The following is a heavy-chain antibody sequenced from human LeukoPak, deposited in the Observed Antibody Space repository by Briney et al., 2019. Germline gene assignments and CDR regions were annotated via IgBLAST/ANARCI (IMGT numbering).Heavy chain of an antibody. V-gene: IGHV3-15*01. CDR2: IKSKSERGTT. Sequence: GGSLRLSCAASGFTFSNGWLSWVRQTPGKGLEWVGRIKSKSERGTTDYAATVKGRFTTSRDGSTNTVYLHINSLKTEDTDVYFCTSNLYGSTSNCYTLDNWGQGTLVAVSP. CDR1: GFTFSNGW. J-gene: IGHJ4*02. D-gene: IGHD2-2*02. CDR3: TSNLYGSTSNCYTLDN.